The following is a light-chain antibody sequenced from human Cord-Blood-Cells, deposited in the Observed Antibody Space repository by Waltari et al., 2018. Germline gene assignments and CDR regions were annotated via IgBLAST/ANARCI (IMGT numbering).Light chain of an antibody. CDR2: DVS. J-gene: IGLJ2*01. Sequence: QSALTQPRSVSGSPGQSVTISCPGPSSDVGGYNYVSWYQQHPGKAPKLMIYDVSKRPSGVPDRFSGSKSGNTASLTISGLQAEDEADYYCCSYAGSYTVFGGGTKLTVL. CDR3: CSYAGSYTV. CDR1: SSDVGGYNY. V-gene: IGLV2-11*01.